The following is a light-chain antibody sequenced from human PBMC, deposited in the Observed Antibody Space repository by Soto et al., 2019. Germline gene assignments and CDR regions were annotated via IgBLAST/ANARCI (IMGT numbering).Light chain of an antibody. CDR1: SSDVGGYNY. V-gene: IGLV2-14*03. J-gene: IGLJ2*01. Sequence: QCALTQPASVSGSPGQSITISCTGTSSDVGGYNYVSWYQQHPGKAPKLTIYDVINRPSGVSNRFSGSKSGNSASLTISGLQAEDEADYYCSSYTSSSTYVVFGGGTEVTVL. CDR3: SSYTSSSTYVV. CDR2: DVI.